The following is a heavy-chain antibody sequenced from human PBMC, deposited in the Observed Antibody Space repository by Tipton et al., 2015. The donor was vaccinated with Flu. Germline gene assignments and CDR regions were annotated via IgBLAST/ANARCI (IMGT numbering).Heavy chain of an antibody. V-gene: IGHV4-38-2*02. D-gene: IGHD6-19*01. CDR3: AREGSGWGFDY. J-gene: IGHJ4*02. CDR2: IYHSGST. Sequence: TLSLTCTVSGYSISSGYYWGWIRQPPGKGLEWIGSIYHSGSTYYNPSPKSRVTISVDTSKNQFSLKLSSVTAADTAVYYCAREGSGWGFDYWGQGTLVTVSS. CDR1: GYSISSGYY.